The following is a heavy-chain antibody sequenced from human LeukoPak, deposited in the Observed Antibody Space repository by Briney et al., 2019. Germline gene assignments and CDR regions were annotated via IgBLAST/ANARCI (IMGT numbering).Heavy chain of an antibody. CDR1: GGSISSYY. V-gene: IGHV4-59*08. Sequence: SETLSLTCTVSGGSISSYYWSWIRQPPGKGLEWIGYIYYSGSTNYNPSLKSRVTISVDTSKNQFSLKLSSVTAADTAVYYCTTYYDSSGYDYWGQGTLVTVSS. CDR3: TTYYDSSGYDY. D-gene: IGHD3-22*01. J-gene: IGHJ4*02. CDR2: IYYSGST.